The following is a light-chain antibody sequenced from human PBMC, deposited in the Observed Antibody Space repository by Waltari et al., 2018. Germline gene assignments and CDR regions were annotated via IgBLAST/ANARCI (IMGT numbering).Light chain of an antibody. CDR1: SSDVGGYNY. CDR2: DVT. J-gene: IGLJ3*02. CDR3: FSYTSSSTWV. V-gene: IGLV2-14*03. Sequence: QSALTQPASVSGSPGQSIPIPCTGTSSDVGGYNYVSWFQQHPGKAPKLMIYDVTNRPSGVSNRFSGSKSGDTASLTISGLQAEDEADYYCFSYTSSSTWVFGGGTKLTVL.